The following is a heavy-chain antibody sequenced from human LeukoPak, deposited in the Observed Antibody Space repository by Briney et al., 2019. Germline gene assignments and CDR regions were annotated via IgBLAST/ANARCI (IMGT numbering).Heavy chain of an antibody. Sequence: ATVKVSCKASGYTFTGYDMHWVRQAPGQGLEWMGWINPNSGGTDYAQKFQGWVTMTRDTSISTAYMELSRLRSDDTAVYYCARDGYYGSGSYDHWGQGTLVTVSS. CDR2: INPNSGGT. D-gene: IGHD3-10*01. CDR1: GYTFTGYD. CDR3: ARDGYYGSGSYDH. V-gene: IGHV1-2*04. J-gene: IGHJ4*02.